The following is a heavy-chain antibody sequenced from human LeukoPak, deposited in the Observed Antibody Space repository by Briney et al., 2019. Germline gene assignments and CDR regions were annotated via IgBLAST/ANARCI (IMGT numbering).Heavy chain of an antibody. V-gene: IGHV6-1*01. CDR3: ARGVERIDY. CDR1: GDSVSSNSAA. J-gene: IGHJ4*02. Sequence: SQTLSLTCAISGDSVSSNSAAWNWVRQSPERGLEWLGRTFYRSKWYNEYAVSVKGRITINPDTSKNQFSLQVNSVTPDDTALYYCARGVERIDYWGQGTLVTVSS. CDR2: TFYRSKWYN. D-gene: IGHD1-1*01.